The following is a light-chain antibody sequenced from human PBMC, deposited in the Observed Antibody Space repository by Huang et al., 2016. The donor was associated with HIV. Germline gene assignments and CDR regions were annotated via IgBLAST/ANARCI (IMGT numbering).Light chain of an antibody. CDR3: QQRSAWPRT. CDR2: DAS. J-gene: IGKJ2*01. CDR1: QSVFSY. V-gene: IGKV3-11*01. Sequence: EIVLTQSPATLSLSPGESATLSCRTSQSVFSYLAWYQQRPGQAPRRLIYDASSRATGVSARFSGSGSGTDFALTISSLESEDFAVYYCQQRSAWPRTFGQGTKLEI.